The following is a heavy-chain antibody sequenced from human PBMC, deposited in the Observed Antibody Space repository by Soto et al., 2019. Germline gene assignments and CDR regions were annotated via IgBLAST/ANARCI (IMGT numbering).Heavy chain of an antibody. V-gene: IGHV4-59*01. CDR3: ARGPFSSGDYYYYYMDV. CDR1: GGSISSYY. J-gene: IGHJ6*03. Sequence: SETLSLTCTASGGSISSYYWSWIRQPPGKGLEWIGYIYYSGSTNYNPSLKSRVTISVDTSKNQFSLKLSSVTAADTAVYYCARGPFSSGDYYYYYMDVWGKGTTVTVSS. D-gene: IGHD3-22*01. CDR2: IYYSGST.